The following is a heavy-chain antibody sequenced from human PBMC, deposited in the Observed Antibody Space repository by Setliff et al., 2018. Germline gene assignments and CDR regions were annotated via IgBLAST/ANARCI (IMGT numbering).Heavy chain of an antibody. Sequence: SETLSLTCAVSYYSISSGYYWGWIRQPPGKGLGWIGSMYHSGRTYYSPSLESRVTISVDMSKNHLSLKLSSVTAADTAVYYCARHIWGAKMQLPHDVFDIWGQGTRVTVS. CDR1: YYSISSGYY. J-gene: IGHJ3*02. CDR3: ARHIWGAKMQLPHDVFDI. D-gene: IGHD2-2*01. V-gene: IGHV4-38-2*01. CDR2: MYHSGRT.